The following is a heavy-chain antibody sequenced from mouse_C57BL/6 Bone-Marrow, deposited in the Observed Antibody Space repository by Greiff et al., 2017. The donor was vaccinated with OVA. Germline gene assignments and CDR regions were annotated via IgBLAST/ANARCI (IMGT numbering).Heavy chain of an antibody. CDR2: IDPEDGDT. Sequence: EVKLVESGAELVRPGASVKLSCTASGFNIKDDYMHWVKQRPEQGLEWIGWIDPEDGDTEYASKFQGQATITADTSYNTAYLQLSSLTAEDTAVYYCHGHYGAYWGKGTLVTVSA. D-gene: IGHD1-1*01. J-gene: IGHJ3*01. CDR3: HGHYGAY. CDR1: GFNIKDDY. V-gene: IGHV14-4*01.